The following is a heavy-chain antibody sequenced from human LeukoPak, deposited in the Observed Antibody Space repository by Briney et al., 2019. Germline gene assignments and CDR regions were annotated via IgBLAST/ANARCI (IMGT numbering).Heavy chain of an antibody. D-gene: IGHD3-10*01. J-gene: IGHJ5*02. CDR1: GFTFSSYW. V-gene: IGHV3-74*01. CDR2: ISSDGSTR. Sequence: GGSLRLSCAASGFTFSSYWMHWVGQAPGKGLVWVSHISSDGSTRSYADSVKGRFTISRDNTNNTLYLQMTSLRAEDTAVYYCARDRGGGNDHWGQGTLVTVSS. CDR3: ARDRGGGNDH.